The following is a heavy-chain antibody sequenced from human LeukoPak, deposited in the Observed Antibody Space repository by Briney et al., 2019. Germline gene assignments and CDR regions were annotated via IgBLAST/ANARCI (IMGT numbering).Heavy chain of an antibody. J-gene: IGHJ5*02. CDR3: ARVRRITIFGEVTTGNNWFDP. Sequence: ASVKVSCKASGYTFTSYAMNWVRQAPGQGLEWMGWINTNTGNPTYAQGFTGRFVFSLDTSVSTAYLQISSLKAEDTAVYYCARVRRITIFGEVTTGNNWFDPWGQGTLVTVSS. CDR1: GYTFTSYA. CDR2: INTNTGNP. V-gene: IGHV7-4-1*02. D-gene: IGHD3-3*01.